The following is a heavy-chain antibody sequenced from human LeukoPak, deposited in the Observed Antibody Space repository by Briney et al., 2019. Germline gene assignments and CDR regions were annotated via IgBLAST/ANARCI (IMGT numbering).Heavy chain of an antibody. V-gene: IGHV3-30-3*01. CDR3: AKDHSKIQPFDY. CDR1: GFTFSTYS. J-gene: IGHJ4*02. CDR2: ISYDGTNK. D-gene: IGHD5-18*01. Sequence: GGSLRLSCAASGFTFSTYSMHWVRQAPGKGLEWVALISYDGTNKYYADSVKGRFTIFRDNSKNTLYLQMNSLRAEDTAVYYCAKDHSKIQPFDYWGQGTLVTVSS.